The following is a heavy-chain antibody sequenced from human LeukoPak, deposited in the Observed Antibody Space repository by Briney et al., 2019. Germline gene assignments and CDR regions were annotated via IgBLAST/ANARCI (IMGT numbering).Heavy chain of an antibody. CDR2: IYPGDSDT. Sequence: GESLQISCNSSGYIYTSYWIGWVRQMPGKGLEWMGIIYPGDSDTRYSPSFQGQVTISADKSISTAYLQWSSLKASDTAMYYCARGHNYGDYYFDYWGQGTLVTVSS. D-gene: IGHD4-17*01. V-gene: IGHV5-51*01. J-gene: IGHJ4*02. CDR1: GYIYTSYW. CDR3: ARGHNYGDYYFDY.